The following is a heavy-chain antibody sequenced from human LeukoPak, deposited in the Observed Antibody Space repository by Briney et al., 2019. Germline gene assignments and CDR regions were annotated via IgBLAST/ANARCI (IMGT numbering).Heavy chain of an antibody. CDR3: AGGSGWLFDY. D-gene: IGHD6-19*01. V-gene: IGHV4-59*01. Sequence: SETLSLTCTVSGGSISGYYWNWMRQPPGKGLEWIGYFYYSGSTNYNPSLRSRVTMSLDTSKNQFSLKLSSVTAADTAVYYCAGGSGWLFDYWSQGIPVTVSS. CDR1: GGSISGYY. CDR2: FYYSGST. J-gene: IGHJ4*02.